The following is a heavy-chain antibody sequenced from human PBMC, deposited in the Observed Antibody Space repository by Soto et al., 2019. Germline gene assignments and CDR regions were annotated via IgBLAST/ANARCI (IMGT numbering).Heavy chain of an antibody. V-gene: IGHV3-23*01. CDR3: AKDGKMRTKVWFPAGYGMDV. J-gene: IGHJ6*02. D-gene: IGHD3-10*01. CDR1: GFTFSRYA. Sequence: PRGSLRLSCAASGFTFSRYAMNWVRQAPGRGLQWISGISVSGDNTSYVESVRGRFTVYRDNSKNTLYLQMNNLRAEDTALYYCAKDGKMRTKVWFPAGYGMDVWGQGTTVTVSS. CDR2: ISVSGDNT.